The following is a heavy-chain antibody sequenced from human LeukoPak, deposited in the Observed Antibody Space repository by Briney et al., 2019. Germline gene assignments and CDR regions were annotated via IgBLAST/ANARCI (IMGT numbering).Heavy chain of an antibody. J-gene: IGHJ6*02. CDR2: IKQDGSEK. D-gene: IGHD6-25*01. Sequence: GGILRLSCAASGFTFSSYWMSWVRQAPGKGLEWVANIKQDGSEKNYVDSVKGRFTISRDNAKNSLYLQMNSLRVEDTAVYYCARKAAMDVWGQGRTVGVSS. CDR1: GFTFSSYW. V-gene: IGHV3-7*04. CDR3: ARKAAMDV.